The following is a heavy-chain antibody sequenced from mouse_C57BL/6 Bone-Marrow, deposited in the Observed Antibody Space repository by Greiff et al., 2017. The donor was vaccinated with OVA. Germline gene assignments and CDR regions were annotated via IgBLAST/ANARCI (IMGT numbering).Heavy chain of an antibody. J-gene: IGHJ2*01. D-gene: IGHD2-4*01. Sequence: QVQLQQSGAELMKPGASVKLSCKATGYTFTGYWIEWVKQRPGHGLEWIGEILPGSGSTNYNEKFKGKATFTADKSSNQAYMQLSSLTTEDSAIYYCASEDDYDGRGSYFDYWGQGTTLTVSS. CDR2: ILPGSGST. CDR3: ASEDDYDGRGSYFDY. CDR1: GYTFTGYW. V-gene: IGHV1-9*01.